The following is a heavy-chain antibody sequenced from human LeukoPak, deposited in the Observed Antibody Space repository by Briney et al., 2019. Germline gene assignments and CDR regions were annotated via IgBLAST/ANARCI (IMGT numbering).Heavy chain of an antibody. CDR1: GGSISSYY. CDR3: AREGSGSSNEEPFDY. D-gene: IGHD1-26*01. CDR2: ISYSGST. Sequence: SETLSLTCTVSGGSISSYYWSWIRQPPGKGLEWIGYISYSGSTNYNPSLKSRVTISADTSKNQFSLKLSSVTAADTAVYYCAREGSGSSNEEPFDYWGQGTLVTVSS. J-gene: IGHJ4*02. V-gene: IGHV4-59*01.